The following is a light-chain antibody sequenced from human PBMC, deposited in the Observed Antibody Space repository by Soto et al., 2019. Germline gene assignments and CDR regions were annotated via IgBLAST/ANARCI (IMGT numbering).Light chain of an antibody. V-gene: IGKV1-8*01. J-gene: IGKJ5*01. CDR2: AAS. Sequence: ATRMPLSPSALAAFPAVRVTSIWPASQGISSDLAWYPQKPGKAPKLLIYAASTLQSGVPSRFSGSGSGTDFTLTISCLQSEDFATYYCQQYYSYPITFGQGTRLEIK. CDR3: QQYYSYPIT. CDR1: QGISSD.